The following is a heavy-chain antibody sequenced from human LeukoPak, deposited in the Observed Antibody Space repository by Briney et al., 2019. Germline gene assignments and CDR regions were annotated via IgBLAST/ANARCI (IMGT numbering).Heavy chain of an antibody. D-gene: IGHD6-19*01. CDR2: MNPNSGHT. Sequence: ASVKVSCKGSGYTFSSYEINWVRQAPGQGLEWMGWMNPNSGHTGSAQKFQGRVTMTRNTSISTAYMELSNLKSEDTAVYYCTRVSEEQWLVPIRPNWFDPWGQGTLVTVSS. V-gene: IGHV1-8*01. CDR3: TRVSEEQWLVPIRPNWFDP. CDR1: GYTFSSYE. J-gene: IGHJ5*02.